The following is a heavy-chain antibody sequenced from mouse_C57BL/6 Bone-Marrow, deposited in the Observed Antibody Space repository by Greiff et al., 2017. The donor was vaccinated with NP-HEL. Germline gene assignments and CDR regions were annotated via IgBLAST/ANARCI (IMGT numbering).Heavy chain of an antibody. CDR3: TKLLWLLYYAMDY. CDR1: GYTFTDYE. D-gene: IGHD2-2*01. J-gene: IGHJ4*01. CDR2: IDPETGGT. V-gene: IGHV1-15*01. Sequence: QVHVKHSGAELVRPGASVTLSCKASGYTFTDYEMHWVKQTPVHGLEWIGAIDPETGGTAYNQKFKGKAILTADKSSSTAYMELRSLTSEDSAVYYCTKLLWLLYYAMDYWGQGTSVTVSS.